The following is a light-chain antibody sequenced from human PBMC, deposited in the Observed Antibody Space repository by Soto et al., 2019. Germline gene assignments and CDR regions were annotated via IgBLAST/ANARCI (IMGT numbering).Light chain of an antibody. V-gene: IGKV1-39*01. CDR2: AAS. CDR1: QSISSY. J-gene: IGKJ2*01. Sequence: DLQMTQSPSSLSASVGDRVTITCRASQSISSYLNWYQQKPGKAPKLLIYAASSLQSGVPSRFSGSGSGTDFTLTISSLQPEDFATYYCQQSYSTPRRFGQGTKLEIK. CDR3: QQSYSTPRR.